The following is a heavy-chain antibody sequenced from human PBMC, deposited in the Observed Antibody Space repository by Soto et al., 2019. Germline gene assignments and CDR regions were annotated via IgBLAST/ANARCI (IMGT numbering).Heavy chain of an antibody. V-gene: IGHV4-59*12. CDR3: ARLKTYDILNPSDS. Sequence: SETLSLTCTVSGGSISSYYWSWFRQPPGKGLEWIGYIYYSGSTNYNPSLKSRVTISVDTSKNQFSLNVSSVTAADTAVYYCARLKTYDILNPSDSLVQGSLVT. J-gene: IGHJ4*02. CDR1: GGSISSYY. D-gene: IGHD3-9*01. CDR2: IYYSGST.